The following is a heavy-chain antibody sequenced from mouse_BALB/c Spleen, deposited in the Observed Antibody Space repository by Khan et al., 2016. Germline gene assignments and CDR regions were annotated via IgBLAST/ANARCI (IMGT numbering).Heavy chain of an antibody. CDR1: GYTFTNYG. D-gene: IGHD1-1*01. V-gene: IGHV9-3*02. CDR3: ADDYYLRNWFAY. J-gene: IGHJ3*01. CDR2: INTNPGEP. Sequence: QIQLVQSGPELKKPGETVKISCKASGYTFTNYGMNWVKQAPGKGLKWMGWINTNPGEPTHAEEFKGRFAFSLETSASTAYLQINNLKNEDTATYFCADDYYLRNWFAYWGQGTLVTVSA.